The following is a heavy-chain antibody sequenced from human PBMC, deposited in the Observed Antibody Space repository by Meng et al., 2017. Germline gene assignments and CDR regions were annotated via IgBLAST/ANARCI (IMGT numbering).Heavy chain of an antibody. CDR2: INPSGGST. V-gene: IGHV1-46*01. Sequence: ASVKVSCKASGYTFTSYYMHWVRQAPGQGLEWMGIINPSGGSTSYAQKFQGRVTMTRDTSTSTVYMELSSLRSEDMAVYYCARDPYYYGSGSHNFDYWGQGTLVTVSS. J-gene: IGHJ4*02. CDR3: ARDPYYYGSGSHNFDY. D-gene: IGHD3-10*01. CDR1: GYTFTSYY.